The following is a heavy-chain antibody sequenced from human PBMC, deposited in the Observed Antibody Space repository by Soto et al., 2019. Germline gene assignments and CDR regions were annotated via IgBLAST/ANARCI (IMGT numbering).Heavy chain of an antibody. CDR1: GGSIGGAGYS. D-gene: IGHD3-10*01. J-gene: IGHJ5*02. Sequence: SETLSLTCAVSGGSIGGAGYSWSWIRQPPGGGLDWIGYVYESGTILYNPSLKTRLTISLNWSDKQFSLTLNSVTAADTAVYYCARAQFYSGSGNYHNLMFDPWGQGTQVTVSS. CDR2: VYESGTI. V-gene: IGHV4-30-2*01. CDR3: ARAQFYSGSGNYHNLMFDP.